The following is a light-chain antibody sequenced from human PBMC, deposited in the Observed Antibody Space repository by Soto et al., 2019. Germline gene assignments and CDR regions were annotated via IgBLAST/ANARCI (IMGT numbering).Light chain of an antibody. Sequence: EIVMTQSPATLSVSPGERATLSCRASQSVSSNLAWYQQKPGQAPRLLIYGASTRATGIPARFSGSGSGTEFTLTISSLQSEDFAVYYCQQYNNWPPERTFGKGTNVEIK. CDR2: GAS. CDR3: QQYNNWPPERT. J-gene: IGKJ1*01. V-gene: IGKV3-15*01. CDR1: QSVSSN.